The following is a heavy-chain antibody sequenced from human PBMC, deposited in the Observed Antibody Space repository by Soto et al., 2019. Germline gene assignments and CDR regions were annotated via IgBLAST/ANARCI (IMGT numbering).Heavy chain of an antibody. CDR3: ARVPSYSTLDY. V-gene: IGHV1-18*04. Sequence: QVQLLQSGAEVKQPGASVKVSCKASGYTFTSYGVSWVRQAPGQGLEWMGWISAYNGDPKYSQKFQCRISLTTDTYTRTAYMELRSLRSDDTAVYYCARVPSYSTLDYWGQGTLVTVSS. J-gene: IGHJ4*02. CDR2: ISAYNGDP. CDR1: GYTFTSYG. D-gene: IGHD2-21*01.